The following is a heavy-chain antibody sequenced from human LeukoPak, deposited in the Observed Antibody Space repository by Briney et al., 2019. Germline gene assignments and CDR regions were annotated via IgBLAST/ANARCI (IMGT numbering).Heavy chain of an antibody. CDR1: GFTFSSYA. Sequence: GGSLRLSCAAPGFTFSSYAMSWVRQAPGKGLEWVSTISGSGGSTYYADSVKGRFTISRDSSKNTVYLQMNSLRAGDTAVYYCAKEYGYSKNAPFDYWGQGTLVTVSS. V-gene: IGHV3-23*01. CDR3: AKEYGYSKNAPFDY. CDR2: ISGSGGST. D-gene: IGHD4-11*01. J-gene: IGHJ4*02.